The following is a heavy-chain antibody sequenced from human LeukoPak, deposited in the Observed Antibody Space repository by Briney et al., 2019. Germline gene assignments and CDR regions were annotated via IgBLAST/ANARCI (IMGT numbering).Heavy chain of an antibody. CDR1: GFTFSSYG. CDR3: AKVPHLDGYNHAFDI. D-gene: IGHD5-24*01. J-gene: IGHJ3*02. CDR2: ISYDGSNK. V-gene: IGHV3-30*18. Sequence: GGSLRLSCAASGFTFSSYGMHWVRQAPGKGLEWVAVISYDGSNKYYADSVKGRFTISRDNSKNTLYLQMDGLRAEDTAVYYCAKVPHLDGYNHAFDIWGQGTMVTVSS.